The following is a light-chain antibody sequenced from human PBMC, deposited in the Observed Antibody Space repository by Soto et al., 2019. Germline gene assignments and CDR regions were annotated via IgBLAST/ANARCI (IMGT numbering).Light chain of an antibody. V-gene: IGLV2-11*01. CDR2: DVS. CDR3: CSYAGSCNNV. Sequence: QSALTQPRSVSGSPGQSVTISCTGTSSDVGGYNYVSWYQQHPGKAPKLMIYDVSKRPSGVPDRFSGSKSGNTASLTISGLQAEDEADYYCCSYAGSCNNVFGTGTKLTVL. CDR1: SSDVGGYNY. J-gene: IGLJ1*01.